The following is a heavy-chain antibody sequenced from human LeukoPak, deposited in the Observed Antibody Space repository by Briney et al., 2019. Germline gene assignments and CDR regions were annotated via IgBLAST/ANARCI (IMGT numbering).Heavy chain of an antibody. D-gene: IGHD6-13*01. CDR3: AREGGGIAAVTDY. CDR1: GGSISSSSYY. V-gene: IGHV4-39*07. J-gene: IGHJ4*02. CDR2: IYYSGST. Sequence: SSETLSLTCTVSGGSISSSSYYWGWIRQPPGKGLEWIGSIYYSGSTYYNPSLKSRVTISVDTSKNQFSLKLSSVTAADTAVYYCAREGGGIAAVTDYWGQGTLVTVSS.